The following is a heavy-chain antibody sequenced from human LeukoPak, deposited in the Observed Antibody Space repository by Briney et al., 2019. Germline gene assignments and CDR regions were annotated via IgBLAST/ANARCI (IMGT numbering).Heavy chain of an antibody. J-gene: IGHJ6*03. Sequence: SVKVSCKASGGTFISYAISWVRQAPGQGLEWRGGIIPIFGTANYAQKSQGRVTITTDESTSTAYMELSRLRSEDTAVYYCARAAGQRSTYYYYMDVWGKGTTVTVSS. V-gene: IGHV1-69*05. CDR1: GGTFISYA. CDR2: IIPIFGTA. CDR3: ARAAGQRSTYYYYMDV. D-gene: IGHD6-13*01.